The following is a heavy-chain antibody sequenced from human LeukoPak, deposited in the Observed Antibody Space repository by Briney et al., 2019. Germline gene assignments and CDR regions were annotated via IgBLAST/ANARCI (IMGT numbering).Heavy chain of an antibody. J-gene: IGHJ4*02. V-gene: IGHV1-69*13. CDR2: IIPIFGTA. D-gene: IGHD6-6*01. CDR1: GGTFSSYA. CDR3: VSSIAGEYFDY. Sequence: ASVKVSCKAFGGTFSSYAISWVRQAPGQGLEWMGGIIPIFGTANYAQKFQGRVTITADESTSTAYMELSSLRSEDTAVYYCVSSIAGEYFDYWGQGTLVTVSS.